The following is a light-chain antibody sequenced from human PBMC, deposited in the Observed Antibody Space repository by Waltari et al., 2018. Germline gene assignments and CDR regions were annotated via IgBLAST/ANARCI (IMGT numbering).Light chain of an antibody. Sequence: QSALTQPASVSGSPGQSITISCSGASSDIGGSKFVSWYQQHPDKAPKLMSYEVSKPPAGVSNRFSGTKSDNTASLTISGLQAEDEGDYYCASYTSVSTLVVFGGGTKLTVL. J-gene: IGLJ2*01. CDR3: ASYTSVSTLVV. CDR2: EVS. V-gene: IGLV2-14*01. CDR1: SSDIGGSKF.